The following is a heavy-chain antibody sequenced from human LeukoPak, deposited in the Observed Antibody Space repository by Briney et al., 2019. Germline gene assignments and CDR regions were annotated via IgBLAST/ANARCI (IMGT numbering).Heavy chain of an antibody. CDR2: IYYSGST. CDR1: GSSISSYY. J-gene: IGHJ4*02. D-gene: IGHD4-17*01. CDR3: ATGEGYGDPPLNY. Sequence: SETLSLTCTVSGSSISSYYWSWIRQPPGKGLEWIGYIYYSGSTNYNPSLKSRVTISVDTSKNQFSLKLSSVTAADTAVYYCATGEGYGDPPLNYWGQGTLVTVSS. V-gene: IGHV4-59*08.